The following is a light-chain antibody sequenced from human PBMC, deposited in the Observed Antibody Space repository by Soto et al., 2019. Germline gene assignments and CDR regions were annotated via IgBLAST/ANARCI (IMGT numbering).Light chain of an antibody. CDR3: QQYGSSPPWT. CDR2: GAS. V-gene: IGKV3-20*01. CDR1: QSVSSSD. Sequence: EIVLTQSPGTLSLSPGERATLSCRASQSVSSSDLAWYQQKPGQAPRLLIYGASSRATGIPDRFSGSGSGTDFTLTISRLEPEEFAVYYCQQYGSSPPWTFGQGTKVEIK. J-gene: IGKJ1*01.